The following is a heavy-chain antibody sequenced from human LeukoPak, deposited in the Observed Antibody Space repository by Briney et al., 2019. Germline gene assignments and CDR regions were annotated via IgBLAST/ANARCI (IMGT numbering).Heavy chain of an antibody. J-gene: IGHJ4*02. D-gene: IGHD1-1*01. CDR1: GFTFNNYA. CDR2: ISGNGGVI. Sequence: GGSLRLSCAASGFTFNNYAMSWVRQAPGKGLEWLSYISGNGGVIQYADSVKGRFTISRDNAKNLLYLQMDSLRVEDTAIYYCARDPRTVRIWGQGTLVTVSS. V-gene: IGHV3-11*04. CDR3: ARDPRTVRI.